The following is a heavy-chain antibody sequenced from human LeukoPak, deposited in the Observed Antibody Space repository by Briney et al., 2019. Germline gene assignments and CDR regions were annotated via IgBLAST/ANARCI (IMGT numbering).Heavy chain of an antibody. V-gene: IGHV3-30*04. J-gene: IGHJ4*02. CDR3: ARERWLQSFDS. Sequence: GWSLRLSCAASGFTFDSYAIHWVRQAPGKGLPWVAAISHDGSTKHYAASVKGRFTISRDNSKNTLSLQMNSLNTEDTALYYCARERWLQSFDSWGQRTLVTVSA. CDR1: GFTFDSYA. D-gene: IGHD5-24*01. CDR2: ISHDGSTK.